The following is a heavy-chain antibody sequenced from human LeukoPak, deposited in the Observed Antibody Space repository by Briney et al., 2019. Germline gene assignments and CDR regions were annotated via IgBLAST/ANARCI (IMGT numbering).Heavy chain of an antibody. CDR2: IWYDGSNK. Sequence: GGSLTLSCAASGFTFSSYGMHWVRQAPGKGLEWVAVIWYDGSNKYYADSVKGRFTISRDNSKNTLYLQMNSLRAEDTAVYYCARENDGSGSYVLDYWGQGTLVTVSS. D-gene: IGHD3-10*01. J-gene: IGHJ4*02. V-gene: IGHV3-33*01. CDR3: ARENDGSGSYVLDY. CDR1: GFTFSSYG.